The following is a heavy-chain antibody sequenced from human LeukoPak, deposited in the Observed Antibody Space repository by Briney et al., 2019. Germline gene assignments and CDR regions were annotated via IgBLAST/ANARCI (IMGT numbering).Heavy chain of an antibody. J-gene: IGHJ4*02. D-gene: IGHD3-10*02. Sequence: GASVKVSCTASGYTFTGYYMHWVRQAPGQGLEWMGWINPNSGGTNYAQKFQGRVTMTRDTSISTAYMELSRLRSDDTAVYYCARLFGEFLYYFDYWGQGTLVTVSS. V-gene: IGHV1-2*02. CDR1: GYTFTGYY. CDR3: ARLFGEFLYYFDY. CDR2: INPNSGGT.